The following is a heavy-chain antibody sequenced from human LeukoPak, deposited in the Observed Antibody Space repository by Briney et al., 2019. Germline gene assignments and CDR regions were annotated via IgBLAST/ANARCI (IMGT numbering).Heavy chain of an antibody. D-gene: IGHD3-3*01. CDR3: ARAQLGGYSYYMDV. CDR1: DGSISSYY. Sequence: SETLSLTCTVSDGSISSYYWSWIRQPPGKGLEWIGYIFYSGSTNYNPSLKSRVTISVDTSKNQFSLKLSSVTAADTAMYYCARAQLGGYSYYMDVWGKGTTVTISS. J-gene: IGHJ6*03. CDR2: IFYSGST. V-gene: IGHV4-59*01.